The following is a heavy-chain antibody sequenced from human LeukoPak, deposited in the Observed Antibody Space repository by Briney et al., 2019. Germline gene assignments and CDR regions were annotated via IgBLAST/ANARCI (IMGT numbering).Heavy chain of an antibody. CDR1: GFTFSNCA. CDR3: ARAPYSYGPFDY. CDR2: ISSSSSYI. V-gene: IGHV3-21*01. D-gene: IGHD5-18*01. J-gene: IGHJ4*02. Sequence: GGSLRLSCAASGFTFSNCAMNWVRQAPGKGLEWVSSISSSSSYIYYADSVKGRFTISRDNAKNSLYLQMNSLRAEDTAVYYCARAPYSYGPFDYWGQGTLVTVSS.